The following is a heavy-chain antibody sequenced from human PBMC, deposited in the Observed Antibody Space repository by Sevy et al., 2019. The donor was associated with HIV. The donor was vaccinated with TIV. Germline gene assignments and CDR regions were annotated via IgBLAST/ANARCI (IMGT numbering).Heavy chain of an antibody. CDR2: ISGSGGST. Sequence: GGSLRLSCAASGFTFSSYAMSWVRQAPGKGLEWVSTISGSGGSTYYADSVKGRFTISRDNSKNTLYLQMNSLRAEDTAVYYCAKASYGDYYFDYWGQGTLVTVSS. V-gene: IGHV3-23*01. CDR1: GFTFSSYA. D-gene: IGHD4-17*01. CDR3: AKASYGDYYFDY. J-gene: IGHJ4*02.